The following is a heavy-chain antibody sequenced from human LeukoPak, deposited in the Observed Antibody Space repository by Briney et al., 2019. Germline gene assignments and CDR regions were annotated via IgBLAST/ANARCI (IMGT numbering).Heavy chain of an antibody. D-gene: IGHD3/OR15-3a*01. Sequence: GGSLRLSCAASGLTFSNAWMTWVRQAPGKGLEWVGRIKSKTHGGTTDFAAPVKGRFTISRGDSRNTVFLQMNSLKTEDTAVYYCTTGPDYYTTLDYWGQGTPVTVSS. CDR3: TTGPDYYTTLDY. V-gene: IGHV3-15*01. J-gene: IGHJ4*02. CDR1: GLTFSNAW. CDR2: IKSKTHGGTT.